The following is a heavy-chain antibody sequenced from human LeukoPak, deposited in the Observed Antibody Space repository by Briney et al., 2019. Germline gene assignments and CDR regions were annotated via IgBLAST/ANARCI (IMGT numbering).Heavy chain of an antibody. CDR1: GGSFSGYY. D-gene: IGHD3-22*01. J-gene: IGHJ4*02. V-gene: IGHV4-59*01. Sequence: NASETLSLTCAVYGGSFSGYYWSWIRQPPGKGLEWIGYIYYSGSTNYNPSLKSRVTISVDTSKNQFSLKLSSVTAADTAVYYCARALASGYYFDYWGQGTLVTVSS. CDR3: ARALASGYYFDY. CDR2: IYYSGST.